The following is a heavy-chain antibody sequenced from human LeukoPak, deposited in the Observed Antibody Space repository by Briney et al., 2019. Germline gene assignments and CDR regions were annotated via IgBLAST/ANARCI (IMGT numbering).Heavy chain of an antibody. D-gene: IGHD2-21*02. V-gene: IGHV4-59*01. CDR1: GGSMSSYY. CDR3: ARDFTCGGDCYEY. Sequence: PSETLSLTCTVSGGSMSSYYWSWIRQPPGKGLEWIGYIYYSGTTNYNPSLKSRLTISVDTSKNQFSLKLSSVTAADTAVYYCARDFTCGGDCYEYWGPGTLVTVSS. CDR2: IYYSGTT. J-gene: IGHJ4*02.